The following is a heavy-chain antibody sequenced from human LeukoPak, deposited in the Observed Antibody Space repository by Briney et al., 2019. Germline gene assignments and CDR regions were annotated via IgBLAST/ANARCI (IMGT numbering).Heavy chain of an antibody. CDR1: GFTFSNAW. V-gene: IGHV3-15*01. CDR2: IKSRPDGGTT. D-gene: IGHD1-26*01. Sequence: AGGSLRLSCAASGFTFSNAWMSWVRQAPGKGLEWVGRIKSRPDGGTTDYAAPVKGRFTVSRDDSKNTLYLQMNSLRAEDTAVYYCAKDSLVGATDYWGQGTLVTVSS. CDR3: AKDSLVGATDY. J-gene: IGHJ4*02.